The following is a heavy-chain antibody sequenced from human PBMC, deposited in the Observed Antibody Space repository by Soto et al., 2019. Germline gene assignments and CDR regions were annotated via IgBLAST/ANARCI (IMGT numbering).Heavy chain of an antibody. CDR2: IGASGDIT. D-gene: IGHD2-21*02. J-gene: IGHJ4*02. CDR3: AKDDFSDRGDDYFDY. Sequence: GGSLRLSXAASGFSFTNFAMSWVRQAPGKGLEWVAGIGASGDITWYADSVKGRLSISRDNSKNTLYLQLNSLRFEDTAVYYCAKDDFSDRGDDYFDYWGPGTLVTVSS. CDR1: GFSFTNFA. V-gene: IGHV3-23*01.